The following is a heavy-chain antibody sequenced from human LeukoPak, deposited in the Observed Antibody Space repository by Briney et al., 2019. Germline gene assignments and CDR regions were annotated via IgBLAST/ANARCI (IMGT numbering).Heavy chain of an antibody. J-gene: IGHJ5*02. CDR3: ARLHPLGLSDGYDQS. V-gene: IGHV4-59*08. Sequence: SETLSLTCTVSGGSISSYYWSWIRQPPGKGLEWIGYIYYSGNTNYNPSLKSRVTMSLDTSKNQFSLRLNSVTAADTAVYYCARLHPLGLSDGYDQSWGQGTLVTVSS. CDR2: IYYSGNT. CDR1: GGSISSYY. D-gene: IGHD3-16*01.